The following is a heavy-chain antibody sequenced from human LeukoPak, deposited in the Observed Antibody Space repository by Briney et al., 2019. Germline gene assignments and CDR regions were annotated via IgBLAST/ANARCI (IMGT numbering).Heavy chain of an antibody. Sequence: ASVKVSCKASGYTFTSYYMHWVRQAPGQGLEWMRIINPSGGSTSYAQKFQGRVTMTRDTSTSTVYMELSSLRSEDTAVYYCARGLRYFDWLYSYYYYYGMDVWGQGTTVTVSS. J-gene: IGHJ6*02. D-gene: IGHD3-9*01. V-gene: IGHV1-46*01. CDR1: GYTFTSYY. CDR2: INPSGGST. CDR3: ARGLRYFDWLYSYYYYYGMDV.